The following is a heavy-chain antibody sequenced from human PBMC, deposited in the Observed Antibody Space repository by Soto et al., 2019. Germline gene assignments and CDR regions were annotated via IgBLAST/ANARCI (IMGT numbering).Heavy chain of an antibody. V-gene: IGHV4-59*01. CDR1: CGSISGSY. Sequence: SETLSLTCSVSCGSISGSYWSWIRRSPGKGLEWLGYVYYTGSTNYSPSLRSRVSISVDTSKNEFSLRLSSVTAADTAVYFCARSVAVPGAHIDYWGQGTQVTVSS. D-gene: IGHD6-19*01. CDR3: ARSVAVPGAHIDY. CDR2: VYYTGST. J-gene: IGHJ4*02.